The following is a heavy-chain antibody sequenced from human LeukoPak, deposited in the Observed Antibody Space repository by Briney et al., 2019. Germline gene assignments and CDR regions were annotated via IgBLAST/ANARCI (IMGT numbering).Heavy chain of an antibody. CDR2: INQDGSEI. CDR3: ARDLYSGSYCGVNY. Sequence: PGGSLRLSCAASGFSFSSSWMTWVRQAPGKGLEWVANINQDGSEIYYVDSVKGRFTISRDNAKNSLYLQMNSLRAEDTAVYFCARDLYSGSYCGVNYWGQGTLVTVSS. V-gene: IGHV3-7*04. J-gene: IGHJ4*02. D-gene: IGHD1-26*01. CDR1: GFSFSSSW.